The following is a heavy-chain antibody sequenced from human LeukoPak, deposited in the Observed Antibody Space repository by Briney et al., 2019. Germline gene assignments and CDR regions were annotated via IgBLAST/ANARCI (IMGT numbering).Heavy chain of an antibody. CDR2: ISPAAKRT. CDR3: VREIKGSLDD. CDR1: GFTFSAYP. V-gene: IGHV3-30*04. Sequence: GGSLRLSCAASGFTFSAYPMHWVRQAPGKGLECVAAISPAAKRTHYANSVTGRFTISRDDSTSTLSLQMNSLRADDTALYYCVREIKGSLDDWGQGTLLTVSS. J-gene: IGHJ4*02. D-gene: IGHD3-10*01.